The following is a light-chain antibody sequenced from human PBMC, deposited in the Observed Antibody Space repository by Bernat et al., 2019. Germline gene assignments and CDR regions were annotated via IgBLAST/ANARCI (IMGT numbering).Light chain of an antibody. J-gene: IGLJ2*01. CDR1: GSDVGGYNL. Sequence: QSALTQPASVSGSPGQSIAISCTGTGSDVGGYNLVSWFQQQPGKVPKLLIYQVIQRPSGVSDRFSGSKSGNTASLTISGLQAEDEADYYCCSYAGGSALVFGGGTKLTVL. CDR3: CSYAGGSALV. V-gene: IGLV2-23*02. CDR2: QVI.